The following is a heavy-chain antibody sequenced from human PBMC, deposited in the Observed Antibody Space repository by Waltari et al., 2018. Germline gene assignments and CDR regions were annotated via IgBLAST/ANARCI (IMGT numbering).Heavy chain of an antibody. CDR2: IYYSGIT. J-gene: IGHJ4*02. V-gene: IGHV4-39*07. CDR1: GCSITSSNYY. D-gene: IGHD3-9*01. CDR3: ARGPPRVLRYFDWLLVGYFDY. Sequence: QLQLQESGPGLMRPSETLSLTCTVSGCSITSSNYYWGWIRQPPGKGLEWIGSIYYSGITYYSPSLKSRITISVDTSKNQFSLKLSSVTAADTAVYYCARGPPRVLRYFDWLLVGYFDYWGQGTLVTVSS.